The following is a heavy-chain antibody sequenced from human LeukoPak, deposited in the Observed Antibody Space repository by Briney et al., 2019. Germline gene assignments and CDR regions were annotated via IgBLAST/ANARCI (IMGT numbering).Heavy chain of an antibody. CDR3: AADSSGGGTVDY. V-gene: IGHV1-58*01. CDR1: GFTFTSSA. Sequence: SVKVSCKASGFTFTSSAVQWVRQARGQRLEWIGWIVVGSSNTNYAQKFQERVTITRDMSTSTAYMELSSLRSEDTAVYYCAADSSGGGTVDYWGQGTLVTVS. J-gene: IGHJ4*02. CDR2: IVVGSSNT. D-gene: IGHD3-16*01.